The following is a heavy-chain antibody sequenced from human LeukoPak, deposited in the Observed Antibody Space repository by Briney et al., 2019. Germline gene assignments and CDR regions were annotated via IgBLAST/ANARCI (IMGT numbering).Heavy chain of an antibody. CDR1: GFTFSSYW. CDR3: AKVATVTNNYYFDY. V-gene: IGHV3-30*02. CDR2: IRYDGSNK. D-gene: IGHD4-17*01. J-gene: IGHJ4*02. Sequence: GGSLRLSCAASGFTFSSYWMHWVRQAPGKGLEWVAFIRYDGSNKYYADSVKGRFTISRDNSKNTLYLQMNSLRAEDTAVYYCAKVATVTNNYYFDYWGQGTLVTVSS.